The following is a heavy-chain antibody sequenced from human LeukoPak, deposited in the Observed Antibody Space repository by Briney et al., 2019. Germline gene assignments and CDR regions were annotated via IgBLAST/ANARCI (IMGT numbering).Heavy chain of an antibody. Sequence: KSSETLSLTCTVSGGSISSYYWSWIRQPPGKGLEWIGYIYYSGSTNYNPSLKSRVTISVDTSKNQFSLKLSSVTAADTAVYYRARELRYCTSTSCYLNSFDIWGQGTMVTVSS. J-gene: IGHJ3*02. CDR2: IYYSGST. D-gene: IGHD2-2*01. V-gene: IGHV4-59*01. CDR1: GGSISSYY. CDR3: ARELRYCTSTSCYLNSFDI.